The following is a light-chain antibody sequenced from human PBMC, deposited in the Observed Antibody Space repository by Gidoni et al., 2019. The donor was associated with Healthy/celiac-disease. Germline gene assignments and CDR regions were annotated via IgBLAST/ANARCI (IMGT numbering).Light chain of an antibody. CDR3: QQFNSYSIT. CDR1: QGISIA. CDR2: DAS. Sequence: AIQLTPSPSSLSASVGDRFTITCRASQGISIAFAWYQQKPGKAPKLLIYDASSLESGVPSRFSGSGSGTDFTLTISSLQPEDFATYYCQQFNSYSITFGQGTRLEIK. V-gene: IGKV1-13*02. J-gene: IGKJ5*01.